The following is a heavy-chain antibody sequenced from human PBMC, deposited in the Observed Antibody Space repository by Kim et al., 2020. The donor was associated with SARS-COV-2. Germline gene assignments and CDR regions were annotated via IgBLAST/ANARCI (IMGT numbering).Heavy chain of an antibody. CDR1: GYTFTGYY. CDR3: ASPGASSSSWSDPYYYYGMDV. J-gene: IGHJ6*02. V-gene: IGHV1-2*02. CDR2: INPNSGGT. Sequence: ASVKVSCKASGYTFTGYYMHWVRQAPGQGLEWMGWINPNSGGTNYAQKFQGRVTMTRDTSISTAYMELSRLRSDDTAVYYCASPGASSSSWSDPYYYYGMDVWGQGTPVPVSS. D-gene: IGHD6-13*01.